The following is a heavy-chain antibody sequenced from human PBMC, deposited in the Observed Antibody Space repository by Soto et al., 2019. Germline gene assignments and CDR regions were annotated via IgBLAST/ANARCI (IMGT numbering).Heavy chain of an antibody. J-gene: IGHJ6*03. CDR1: GDSISSYY. Sequence: SETLSLTCTVSGDSISSYYWSWIRQPPGKGLEWIGYIYYSGSTNYNPSLKSRVTISVDTSKNQFSLKLSSVTAADTAVYYCARATAPKAPYYYYMDVWGKGTTVTVSS. D-gene: IGHD5-18*01. V-gene: IGHV4-59*08. CDR2: IYYSGST. CDR3: ARATAPKAPYYYYMDV.